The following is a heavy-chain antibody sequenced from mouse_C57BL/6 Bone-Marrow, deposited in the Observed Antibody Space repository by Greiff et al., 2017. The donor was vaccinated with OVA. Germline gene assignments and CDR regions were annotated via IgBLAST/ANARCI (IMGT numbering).Heavy chain of an antibody. Sequence: VQLQQPGAELVKPGASVKVSCKASGYTFTSYWMHWVKQRPGQGLEWIGRIHPSDSDTNYNQKFKGKATLTVDKCSSQADMQLSSLTSEDSAVYYCALVYGNYEGAWFAYGGQGTLVTVSA. D-gene: IGHD2-1*01. V-gene: IGHV1-74*01. J-gene: IGHJ3*01. CDR3: ALVYGNYEGAWFAY. CDR2: IHPSDSDT. CDR1: GYTFTSYW.